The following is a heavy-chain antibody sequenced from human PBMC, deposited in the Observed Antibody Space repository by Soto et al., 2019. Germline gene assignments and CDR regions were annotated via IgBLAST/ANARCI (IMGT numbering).Heavy chain of an antibody. Sequence: EVQLVESGGGLVKPGGSLRLSCAASGFTFSSYSMNWVLQAPGKGLEWVSSISSSSSYIYYADSVKGRFTISRDNAKNSLYLQMNSLRAEDTAVYYCARDRTGTAYYYMDVWGKGTTVTVSS. J-gene: IGHJ6*03. V-gene: IGHV3-21*01. CDR3: ARDRTGTAYYYMDV. CDR1: GFTFSSYS. D-gene: IGHD1-7*01. CDR2: ISSSSSYI.